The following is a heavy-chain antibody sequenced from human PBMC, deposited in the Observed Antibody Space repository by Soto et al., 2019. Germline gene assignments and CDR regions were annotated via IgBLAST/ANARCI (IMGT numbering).Heavy chain of an antibody. D-gene: IGHD6-13*01. CDR2: FYKGGST. CDR3: ARGYETSSWFVAY. J-gene: IGHJ4*02. Sequence: EVQLVESRGGLIQPGGSLRLSCGASGFTASSNYMSWVRQAPGKGLEWVSIFYKGGSTYFADSVKGRFTISRDISKNTLYLQMNSLRAEDTAIYYCARGYETSSWFVAYWGQGILVTVSS. CDR1: GFTASSNY. V-gene: IGHV3-53*01.